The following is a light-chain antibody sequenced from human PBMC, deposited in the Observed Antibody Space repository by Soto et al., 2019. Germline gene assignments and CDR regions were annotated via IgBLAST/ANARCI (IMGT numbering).Light chain of an antibody. J-gene: IGKJ1*01. CDR1: QSVSSN. V-gene: IGKV3-15*01. Sequence: EIVMTQSPATLSVSPGERATLSCRASQSVSSNLAWYQQKPCQAPRLLIYGASTRATGIPARFSGSGSGTEFTLTISSLQSKDFAVYYYQQYNNWPTWTCVRGNKVEIK. CDR3: QQYNNWPTWT. CDR2: GAS.